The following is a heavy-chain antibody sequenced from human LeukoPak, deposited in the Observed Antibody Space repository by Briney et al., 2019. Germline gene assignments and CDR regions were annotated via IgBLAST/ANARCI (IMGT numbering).Heavy chain of an antibody. V-gene: IGHV3-23*01. CDR3: AKDHWGSGYYFDY. D-gene: IGHD3-10*01. J-gene: IGHJ4*02. Sequence: GGSLRLSCAASGFTFSSYGMSWVRQAPGKGLEWVSAISGSGGSTYYADSVKGRFTISRDNSKNTLYLQMNSLRAEDTAVYYCAKDHWGSGYYFDYWGQGTLVTVSS. CDR1: GFTFSSYG. CDR2: ISGSGGST.